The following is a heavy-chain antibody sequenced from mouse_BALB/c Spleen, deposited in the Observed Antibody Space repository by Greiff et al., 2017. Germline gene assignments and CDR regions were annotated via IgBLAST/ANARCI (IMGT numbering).Heavy chain of an antibody. CDR1: GYSITSDYA. CDR3: ARDGYYNYFDY. Sequence: DVQLQESGAGLVKPSQSLSLTCTVTGYSITSDYAWNWIRQFPGNKLEWMGYISYSGSTSYNPSLKSRISITRDTSKNQFFLQLNSVTTEDTATYYCARDGYYNYFDYWGQGTTLTVSS. CDR2: ISYSGST. V-gene: IGHV3-2*02. J-gene: IGHJ2*01. D-gene: IGHD2-3*01.